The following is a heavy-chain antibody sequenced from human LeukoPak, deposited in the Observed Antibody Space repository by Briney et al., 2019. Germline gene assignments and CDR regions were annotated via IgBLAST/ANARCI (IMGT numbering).Heavy chain of an antibody. J-gene: IGHJ4*02. CDR2: IYYSGST. Sequence: SETLSLTCTVSGGSISSSSYYWGWLRQPPGKGLEWIGSIYYSGSTYYNPSLKSRVTISVDTSKNQFSLKLSSVTAADTAVYYCARAQGGIAVADPGTYYFDYWGQGTLVTVSS. D-gene: IGHD6-19*01. CDR3: ARAQGGIAVADPGTYYFDY. V-gene: IGHV4-39*07. CDR1: GGSISSSSYY.